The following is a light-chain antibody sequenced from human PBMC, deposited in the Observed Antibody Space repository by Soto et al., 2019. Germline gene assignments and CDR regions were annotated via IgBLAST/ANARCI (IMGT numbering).Light chain of an antibody. V-gene: IGKV3-20*01. J-gene: IGKJ1*01. CDR1: QRFSSTY. CDR2: AAS. Sequence: EIVLTQSPGTLSLSPGERATLSSRPSQRFSSTYLACYQQKPGPAPSLLIYAASSRAAGIPARFSGSGSGTDFTLTISRLEPADFAVYYCQEYGTSPVPFGQGNKVEIK. CDR3: QEYGTSPVP.